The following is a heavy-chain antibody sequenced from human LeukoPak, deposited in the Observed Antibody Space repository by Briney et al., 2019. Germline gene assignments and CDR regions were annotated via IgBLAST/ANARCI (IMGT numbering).Heavy chain of an antibody. CDR1: GGSISSSIYY. J-gene: IGHJ5*02. CDR3: ARLGRTYYDFWSGP. D-gene: IGHD3-3*01. V-gene: IGHV4-39*01. Sequence: SETLSLTCTVSGGSISSSIYYWGWIRQPPGKGLEWIGAIYYGGSTYYNPSLKSRVTISVDTSKDQFSLKLSSVTAADTAVYYCARLGRTYYDFWSGPWGQGTLVTVSS. CDR2: IYYGGST.